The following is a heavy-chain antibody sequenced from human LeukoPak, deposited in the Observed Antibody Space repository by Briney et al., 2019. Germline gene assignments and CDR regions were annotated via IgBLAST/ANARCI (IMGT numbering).Heavy chain of an antibody. V-gene: IGHV4-31*03. D-gene: IGHD5-18*01. Sequence: TLSLTCTVTGGSTRSVGYYWNWIRQHPGKGLEWIGNISYSGSTKYTPSLTSRVTISVDTSQNQFSLKLTSVTAADTAVYYCAREYVYGYYRDAFGLWGQGTMITVSS. CDR1: GGSTRSVGYY. CDR2: ISYSGST. J-gene: IGHJ3*01. CDR3: AREYVYGYYRDAFGL.